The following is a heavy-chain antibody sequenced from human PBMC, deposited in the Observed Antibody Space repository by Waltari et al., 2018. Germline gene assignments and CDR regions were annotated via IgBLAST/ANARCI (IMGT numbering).Heavy chain of an antibody. J-gene: IGHJ4*02. CDR2: IYYSGST. V-gene: IGHV4-39*01. CDR3: ASLIRDTAMVPPPDL. D-gene: IGHD5-18*01. CDR1: GGSISSSSYY. Sequence: QLQLQESGPGLVKPSETLSLTCTVSGGSISSSSYYWGWIRQPPGKGLEWIGSIYYSGSTYYNPSLKSRVTISVDTSKNQFSLKLSSVTAADTAVYYCASLIRDTAMVPPPDLWGQGTLVTVSS.